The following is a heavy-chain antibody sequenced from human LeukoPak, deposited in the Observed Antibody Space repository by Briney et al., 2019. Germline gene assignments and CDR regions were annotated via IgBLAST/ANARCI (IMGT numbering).Heavy chain of an antibody. CDR3: ARGAGYCSSTSCYGSYYYMDV. CDR1: GYTFTSYG. J-gene: IGHJ6*03. Sequence: ASVKVSCKASGYTFTSYGINWVRQATGQGLEWMGWMNPNSGNTGYAQKFQGRVTMTRNTSISTAYMELSSLRSEDTAVYYCARGAGYCSSTSCYGSYYYMDVWGKGTTVTVSS. D-gene: IGHD2-2*01. V-gene: IGHV1-8*01. CDR2: MNPNSGNT.